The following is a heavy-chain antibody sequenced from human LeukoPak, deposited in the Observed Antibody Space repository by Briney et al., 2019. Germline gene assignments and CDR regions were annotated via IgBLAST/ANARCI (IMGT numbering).Heavy chain of an antibody. V-gene: IGHV3-30*03. CDR3: ATISGYSSGWYFDY. D-gene: IGHD6-19*01. CDR1: GFTFSSYG. J-gene: IGHJ4*02. Sequence: GRSLRLSCAASGFTFSSYGMHWVRQAPGKGLEWVAVISYDGSNKYYADSVKGRFTISRDNSKNTLYLQMNSLRAEDTAVYYCATISGYSSGWYFDYWGQGTLVTVSS. CDR2: ISYDGSNK.